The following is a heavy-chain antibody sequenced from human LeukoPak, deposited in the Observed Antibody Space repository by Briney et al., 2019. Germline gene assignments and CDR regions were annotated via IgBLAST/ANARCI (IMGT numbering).Heavy chain of an antibody. CDR2: IYTSGST. D-gene: IGHD5-24*01. Sequence: SETLSLTCTVSGGSISSYYWSWIRQPPGKGLEWIGYIYTSGSTNYNPSLKSRVTISVDTSKNQFSLKLSSVTAADTAVYYCARQGDGEDAFDIRGQGTMVTVSS. V-gene: IGHV4-4*09. CDR3: ARQGDGEDAFDI. J-gene: IGHJ3*02. CDR1: GGSISSYY.